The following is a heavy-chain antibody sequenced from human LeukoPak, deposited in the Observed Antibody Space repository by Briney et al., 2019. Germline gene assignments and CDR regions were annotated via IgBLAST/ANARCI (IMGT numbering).Heavy chain of an antibody. Sequence: GGSLRLSCAASEFDFSSHALTWVRQAPGKGLEWVSAISISGSKTYYADSVKGRFTISRDNSKNTLYLQMNSLRAEDTAVYYCANEIRPNDYWGQGTQVTVSS. CDR2: ISISGSKT. CDR3: ANEIRPNDY. J-gene: IGHJ4*02. V-gene: IGHV3-23*01. CDR1: EFDFSSHA. D-gene: IGHD4-17*01.